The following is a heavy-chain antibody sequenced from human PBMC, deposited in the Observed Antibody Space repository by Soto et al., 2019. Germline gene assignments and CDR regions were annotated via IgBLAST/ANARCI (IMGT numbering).Heavy chain of an antibody. CDR2: IYYSGNT. J-gene: IGHJ4*02. Sequence: LSLTCTVSGASLNSDYWSWIRQSPGKGLEWIGHIYYSGNTDYNPSLKSRLAISIDTSKNQFSLKLSSVTAADTAVYFCAREGGESSDGLYYFDSWGPGSLVTVSS. CDR3: AREGGESSDGLYYFDS. V-gene: IGHV4-59*12. CDR1: GASLNSDY. D-gene: IGHD3-16*01.